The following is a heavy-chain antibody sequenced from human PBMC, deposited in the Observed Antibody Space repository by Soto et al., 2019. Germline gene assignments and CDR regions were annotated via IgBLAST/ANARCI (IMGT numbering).Heavy chain of an antibody. J-gene: IGHJ3*02. Sequence: QVQLVQSGAEVKKPGSSVKVFCKASGGTFSSYAISWVRQAPGQGLEWMGGIIPIFGTANYAQKFQGRVTITADESTSTSYMELSSLRSEDTVVYYCARVDEASGYDWTFDIWGQGTMVTVSS. CDR1: GGTFSSYA. D-gene: IGHD5-12*01. CDR2: IIPIFGTA. CDR3: ARVDEASGYDWTFDI. V-gene: IGHV1-69*12.